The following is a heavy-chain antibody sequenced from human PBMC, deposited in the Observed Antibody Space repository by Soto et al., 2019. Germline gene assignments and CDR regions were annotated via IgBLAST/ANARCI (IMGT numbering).Heavy chain of an antibody. CDR2: LLSRGST. D-gene: IGHD3-10*01. V-gene: IGHV4-59*01. J-gene: IGHJ4*02. CDR3: ARGKVLRVVLTIDY. Sequence: PSETLSLTCTVSGGPMNNYYWTWVRQAPEKTLEWIGNLLSRGSTNYKPSLKSPVTLFGEMSKKQFSLKLTSVTAADTAGYYCARGKVLRVVLTIDYWGKRLLVTV. CDR1: GGPMNNYY.